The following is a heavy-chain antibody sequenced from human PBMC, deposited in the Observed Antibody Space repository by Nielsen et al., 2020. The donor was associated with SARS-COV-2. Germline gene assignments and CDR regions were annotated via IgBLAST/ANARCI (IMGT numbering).Heavy chain of an antibody. CDR3: ARDGSRFPPDY. CDR1: GGSISSYY. J-gene: IGHJ4*02. D-gene: IGHD3-16*01. Sequence: SETLSLTCTVSGGSISSYYWSWIRQPPGKGLEWIGEINHSGSTNYNPSLKSRVTISVDTSKNQFSLKLSSVTAADTAVYYCARDGSRFPPDYWGQGTLVTVSS. CDR2: INHSGST. V-gene: IGHV4-34*01.